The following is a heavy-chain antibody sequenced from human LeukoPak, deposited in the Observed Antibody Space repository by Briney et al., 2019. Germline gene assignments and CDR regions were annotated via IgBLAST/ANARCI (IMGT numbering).Heavy chain of an antibody. V-gene: IGHV3-43*01. CDR1: GFTFDDYT. CDR2: ISRDGGST. J-gene: IGHJ3*02. CDR3: AKATRTYYDFWSGPDPHDAFDI. D-gene: IGHD3-3*01. Sequence: GGSLRLSCAASGFTFDDYTMHWVRQAPGKGLEWVSLISRDGGSTYYADSVKGRFTISRDNSKSSLYLQMNSLRTEDTALYYCAKATRTYYDFWSGPDPHDAFDIWGQGTMVTVSS.